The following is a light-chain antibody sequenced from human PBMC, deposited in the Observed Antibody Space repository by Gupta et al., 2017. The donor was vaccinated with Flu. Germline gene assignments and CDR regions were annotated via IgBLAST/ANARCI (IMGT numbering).Light chain of an antibody. CDR3: QQYHDWPPLT. Sequence: DIVMTQSPATLSVSPGETATVSCRASQSIRSNLAWYQQKPGQAPRLLIYGASTRATDIPARFSGGGSGTEFTLTISSLQSEDFALYYCQQYHDWPPLTFGGGTKVELK. CDR1: QSIRSN. CDR2: GAS. V-gene: IGKV3-15*01. J-gene: IGKJ4*01.